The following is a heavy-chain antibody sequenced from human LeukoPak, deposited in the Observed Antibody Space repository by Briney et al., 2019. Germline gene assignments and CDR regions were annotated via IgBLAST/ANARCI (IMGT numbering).Heavy chain of an antibody. J-gene: IGHJ4*02. V-gene: IGHV3-30*02. D-gene: IGHD2-15*01. Sequence: GGSLRLSCAASGFTFSSYGTHWVRQAPGKGLEWVAFIRYDGSNKYYADSVKGRFTISRDNSKNTLYLQMNSLRAEDTAVYYCAKDGGYCSGGSCPEIDYWGQGTLVTVSS. CDR2: IRYDGSNK. CDR1: GFTFSSYG. CDR3: AKDGGYCSGGSCPEIDY.